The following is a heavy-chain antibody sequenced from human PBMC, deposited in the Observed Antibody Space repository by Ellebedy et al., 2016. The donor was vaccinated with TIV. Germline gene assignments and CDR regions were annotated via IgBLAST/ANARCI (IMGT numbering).Heavy chain of an antibody. CDR3: AKMPDFDY. CDR2: IKQDGSEK. CDR1: GFTFSNYW. J-gene: IGHJ4*02. Sequence: GESLKISCAASGFTFSNYWMSWVRQAPGEGLEWEANIKQDGSEKYYVDSVKGRFTISRDNAKNSLYLQMNSLRVKDTAVYYCAKMPDFDYWGQGTLVTVSS. D-gene: IGHD2-2*01. V-gene: IGHV3-7*03.